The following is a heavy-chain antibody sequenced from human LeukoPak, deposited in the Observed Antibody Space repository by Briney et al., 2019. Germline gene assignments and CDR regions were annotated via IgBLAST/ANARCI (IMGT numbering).Heavy chain of an antibody. CDR1: GFTFSSYT. Sequence: GGSLRLSCAASGFTFSSYTMNWVRQAPGKGLEWDSFISTSSNYIYYADSVKGRFTISRDNAKNSLYLQMNSLRAEDMAVYYCARGEWSSSPFDSWGQGTLVTVSS. D-gene: IGHD6-6*01. CDR3: ARGEWSSSPFDS. V-gene: IGHV3-21*01. J-gene: IGHJ4*02. CDR2: ISTSSNYI.